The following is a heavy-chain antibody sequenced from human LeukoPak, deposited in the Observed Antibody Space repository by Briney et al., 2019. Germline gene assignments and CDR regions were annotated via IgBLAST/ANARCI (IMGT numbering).Heavy chain of an antibody. CDR1: GFTVSSNY. Sequence: PGGSLRLSCAASGFTVSSNYMSWVRQAPGKGLEWASIIHSGGTTNYVDSVKGRFTISRDNSRNTLYLQMNSLRAEDTAVYYCARIQAAAGYDAFDIWGQGTMVTVSS. D-gene: IGHD6-13*01. J-gene: IGHJ3*02. V-gene: IGHV3-53*01. CDR2: IHSGGTT. CDR3: ARIQAAAGYDAFDI.